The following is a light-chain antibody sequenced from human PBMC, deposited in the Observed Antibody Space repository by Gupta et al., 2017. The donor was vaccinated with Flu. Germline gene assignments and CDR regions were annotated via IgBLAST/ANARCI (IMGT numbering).Light chain of an antibody. CDR1: SRDVGTYNR. J-gene: IGLJ1*01. CDR3: SSYTSSYTYV. Sequence: QSALTQPTSVSGSPGQSVTISCTGLSRDVGTYNRVYWDQQAPATAHKLMVYEVSRRPSGVPGRFSGSKSGNTASLTISGLQGEDDADYYCSSYTSSYTYVFGTGTKVTVL. CDR2: EVS. V-gene: IGLV2-18*02.